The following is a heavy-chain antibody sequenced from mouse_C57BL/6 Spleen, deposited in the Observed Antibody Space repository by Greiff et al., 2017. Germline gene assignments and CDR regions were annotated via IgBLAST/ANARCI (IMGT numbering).Heavy chain of an antibody. CDR1: GFNIKDYY. CDR2: IDPEDGET. CDR3: ARGYYDYDEWFAY. Sequence: EVKLMESGAELVKPGASVKLSCTASGFNIKDYYMHWVKQRTEQGLEWIGRIDPEDGETKYAPKFQVKATITADTSSNTAYLQLSSLTSEDTAVYYCARGYYDYDEWFAYWGQGTLVTVSA. V-gene: IGHV14-2*01. J-gene: IGHJ3*01. D-gene: IGHD2-4*01.